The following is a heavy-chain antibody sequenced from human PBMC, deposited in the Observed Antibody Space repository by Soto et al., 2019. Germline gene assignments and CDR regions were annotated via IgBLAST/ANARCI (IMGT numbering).Heavy chain of an antibody. Sequence: QVQLVQSGAEVKKPGSSVKVSCKASGGTFSSYAISWVRQAPGQGLEWMGGIIPMFGTTKYAQKFQGRLTITADESTSTAYMELSSLRSGDTAVYYCARGVVVVPTSQLGWFDHWGQGTLVTVSS. CDR1: GGTFSSYA. D-gene: IGHD2-15*01. V-gene: IGHV1-69*01. CDR2: IIPMFGTT. CDR3: ARGVVVVPTSQLGWFDH. J-gene: IGHJ5*02.